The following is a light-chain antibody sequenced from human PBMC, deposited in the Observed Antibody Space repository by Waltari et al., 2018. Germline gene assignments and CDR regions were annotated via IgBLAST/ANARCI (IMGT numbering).Light chain of an antibody. J-gene: IGKJ2*03. CDR1: ENVNKY. CDR3: QHGYGTPYS. V-gene: IGKV1-39*01. Sequence: DIQMTQSPSSLSASVGDRVNITCRANENVNKYLNWYQQKPGKAPELLIYKASTLQSGVPSRFSGSGSGTDYTFTISSLQTEDVATYYCQHGYGTPYSFGQGTKVEIK. CDR2: KAS.